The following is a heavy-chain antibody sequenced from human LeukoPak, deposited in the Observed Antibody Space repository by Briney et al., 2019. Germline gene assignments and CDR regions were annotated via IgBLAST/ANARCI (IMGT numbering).Heavy chain of an antibody. V-gene: IGHV3-20*04. CDR2: INWNGGST. Sequence: GRSLRLSCAASGFSFGDYAMHWVRQAPGKGLEWVSGINWNGGSTGYADSVKGRFTISRDNAKNSLYLQMNSLRAEDTALYYCARVRSSGWYVGNPFDYWGQGTLVTVSS. D-gene: IGHD6-19*01. CDR3: ARVRSSGWYVGNPFDY. CDR1: GFSFGDYA. J-gene: IGHJ4*02.